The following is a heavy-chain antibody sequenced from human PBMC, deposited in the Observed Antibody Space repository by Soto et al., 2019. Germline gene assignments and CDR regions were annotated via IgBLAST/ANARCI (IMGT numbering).Heavy chain of an antibody. J-gene: IGHJ6*02. CDR3: ARDRRYSSHPGPYYYYGMDV. CDR2: ISAYNGNT. V-gene: IGHV1-18*01. D-gene: IGHD6-13*01. CDR1: GYTFTSYG. Sequence: ASVKVSCKASGYTFTSYGISWVRQAPGQGLEWMGWISAYNGNTNYAQKLQGRVTMTTDTSTSTAYMELRSLRSDDTAVYYCARDRRYSSHPGPYYYYGMDVWGQGTTVTV.